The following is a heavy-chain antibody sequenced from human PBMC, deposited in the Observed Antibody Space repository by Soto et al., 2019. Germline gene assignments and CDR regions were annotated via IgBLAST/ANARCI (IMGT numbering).Heavy chain of an antibody. CDR1: GYTFTSYY. Sequence: ASVKVSCKASGYTFTSYYMYWVRQAPGQGLEWMGIINPSGGSTSYAQKFQGRVTMTRDTSTSTVYMELSSLRSEDTAVYYCAKGGSTSRWPYYYGMDVWGQGTTVTVSS. D-gene: IGHD2-2*01. V-gene: IGHV1-46*01. CDR3: AKGGSTSRWPYYYGMDV. CDR2: INPSGGST. J-gene: IGHJ6*02.